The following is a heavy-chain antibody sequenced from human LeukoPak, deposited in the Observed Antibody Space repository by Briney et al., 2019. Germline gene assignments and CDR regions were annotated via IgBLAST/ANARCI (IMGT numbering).Heavy chain of an antibody. D-gene: IGHD6-13*01. CDR2: ISYDGSNK. V-gene: IGHV3-30*18. CDR3: AKDSKQLVALDY. CDR1: GFTLSSYG. J-gene: IGHJ4*02. Sequence: PGRSLRLSCAASGFTLSSYGMHWVRQAPGKGLEWVAVISYDGSNKYYADSVKGRFTISRDNSKNTLYLQMNSLRAEDTAVYYCAKDSKQLVALDYWGQGTLVTVSS.